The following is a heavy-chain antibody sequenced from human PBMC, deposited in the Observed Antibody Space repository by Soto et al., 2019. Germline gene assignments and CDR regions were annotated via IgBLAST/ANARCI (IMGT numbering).Heavy chain of an antibody. V-gene: IGHV3-23*01. CDR3: AKGSRGAWGYCSGPTCYFDY. CDR2: ISHSGIST. Sequence: EVQLWESGGGWVQPGGSLRLSCAASGFTFSTHAMSWVRQAPGKGLEWVSGISHSGISTYYADSVKGRFTFSRDNSNNTLYLQMNRLRVDDTAIYYCAKGSRGAWGYCSGPTCYFDYWGQGTLVTVSS. CDR1: GFTFSTHA. D-gene: IGHD2-15*01. J-gene: IGHJ4*02.